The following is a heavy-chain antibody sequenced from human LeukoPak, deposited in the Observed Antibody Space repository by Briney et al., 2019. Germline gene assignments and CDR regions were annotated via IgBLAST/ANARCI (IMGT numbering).Heavy chain of an antibody. D-gene: IGHD3-22*01. V-gene: IGHV4-39*07. Sequence: PSETLSLTCTVSGGSISSSSYYWGWIRQPPGKGLEWIGSIYYSGSTYYNPSLKSRVTISVDTSKNQFSLKLSSVTAADTAVYYCARTAPLDYYDSSGYYLYYYYYMDVWGKGTTVTVSS. J-gene: IGHJ6*03. CDR1: GGSISSSSYY. CDR3: ARTAPLDYYDSSGYYLYYYYYMDV. CDR2: IYYSGST.